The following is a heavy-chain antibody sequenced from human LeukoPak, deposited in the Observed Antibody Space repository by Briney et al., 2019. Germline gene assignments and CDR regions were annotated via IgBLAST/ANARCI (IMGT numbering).Heavy chain of an antibody. J-gene: IGHJ5*02. Sequence: PSETLSLTCTVSGGSTSSYYWNWIRQPPGKGLEWIGYFYYSGTTDYNPSLKSRVTISVDTSKNQVSLKLSSVTAADTAVYYCARGGNWFDPWGQGTLVTVSS. CDR1: GGSTSSYY. CDR2: FYYSGTT. V-gene: IGHV4-59*01. CDR3: ARGGNWFDP.